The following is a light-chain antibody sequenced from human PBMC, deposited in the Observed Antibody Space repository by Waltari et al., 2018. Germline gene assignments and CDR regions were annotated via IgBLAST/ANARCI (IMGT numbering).Light chain of an antibody. V-gene: IGKV3-11*01. CDR1: QGISSY. J-gene: IGKJ3*01. Sequence: VLTQSPATLSLSPGERATLSCRASQGISSYLAWYQHKPGQPPSLLIYDASNRATGIPARFSGSGSGTDFTLTISRLEPDDFAVYYCQQRYNWPATFGPGTKVAIK. CDR3: QQRYNWPAT. CDR2: DAS.